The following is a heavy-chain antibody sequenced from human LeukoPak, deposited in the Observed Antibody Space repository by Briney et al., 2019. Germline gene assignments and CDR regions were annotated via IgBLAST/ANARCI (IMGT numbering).Heavy chain of an antibody. CDR2: STGET. V-gene: IGHV4-4*09. Sequence: SETLSLTCTVSGGSISSYYWAGSGSPRGRGWSGLQASTGETHYHPSLKSRVSISVDTSNNQFSLRSTSATAADTAMYYCARLSIAAAGTIDYWGQGTLVTVSS. CDR1: GGSISSYY. J-gene: IGHJ4*02. D-gene: IGHD6-13*01. CDR3: ARLSIAAAGTIDY.